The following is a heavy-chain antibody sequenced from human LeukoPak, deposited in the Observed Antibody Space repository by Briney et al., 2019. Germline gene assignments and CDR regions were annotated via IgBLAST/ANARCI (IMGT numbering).Heavy chain of an antibody. Sequence: ASVTVSCKASGYTFTNFGISWLRQAPGQGLEWMGWISAYNGNTNYAQKLQGRVTMTTDTSTSTAYMDLRSLRSDDTAVYYCARDRKEDAFDIWGQGTMVTVSS. V-gene: IGHV1-18*01. CDR1: GYTFTNFG. CDR2: ISAYNGNT. CDR3: ARDRKEDAFDI. J-gene: IGHJ3*02.